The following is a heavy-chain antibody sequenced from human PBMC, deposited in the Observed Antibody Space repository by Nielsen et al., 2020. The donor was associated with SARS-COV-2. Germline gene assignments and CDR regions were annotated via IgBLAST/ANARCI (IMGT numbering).Heavy chain of an antibody. J-gene: IGHJ4*02. V-gene: IGHV3-23*01. CDR3: AKDVFPYYDFWSGDY. Sequence: GGSLRLSCAASGFTFSSYAMSWVRQAPGKGLEWVSAISGSGGSTYYADSVKGRFTISRDNSKNTLYLQMNSLRAEDTAVYYCAKDVFPYYDFWSGDYWGQGTLVTVSS. D-gene: IGHD3-3*01. CDR2: ISGSGGST. CDR1: GFTFSSYA.